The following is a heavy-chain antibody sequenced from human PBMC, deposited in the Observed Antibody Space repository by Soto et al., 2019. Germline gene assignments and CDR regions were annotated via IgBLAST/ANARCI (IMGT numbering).Heavy chain of an antibody. D-gene: IGHD2-15*01. J-gene: IGHJ6*03. CDR2: ISAYNGNT. CDR3: ASIRRYCSGGSCYSKTLNYYYYMDV. Sequence: QVQLVQSGAEVKKPGASVKVSCKASGYTFTSYGISWVRQAPGQGLEWMGWISAYNGNTNYAQKLQGRVTMTTDTSTSTDYMELRSLRTADTAVYYCASIRRYCSGGSCYSKTLNYYYYMDVWGKGTTVTFSS. CDR1: GYTFTSYG. V-gene: IGHV1-18*01.